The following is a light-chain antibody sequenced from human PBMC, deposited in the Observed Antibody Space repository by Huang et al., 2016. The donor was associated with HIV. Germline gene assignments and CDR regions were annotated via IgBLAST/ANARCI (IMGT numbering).Light chain of an antibody. CDR2: EAS. J-gene: IGKJ2*02. Sequence: EIVLTQSPATLSLSPGERATLSCRASQSVSSYLAWYQQKPGQAPRLLIYEASNRATGIPARFRGSGSGTDFTLTISRLAPEDFAVYYCQQRSNWPLCTFGQGTKLEIK. CDR1: QSVSSY. V-gene: IGKV3-11*01. CDR3: QQRSNWPLCT.